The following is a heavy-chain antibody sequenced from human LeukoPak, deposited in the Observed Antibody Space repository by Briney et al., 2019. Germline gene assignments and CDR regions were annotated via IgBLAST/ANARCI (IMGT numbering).Heavy chain of an antibody. Sequence: PGGSLRLSCAASGFTFSSYAMSGVRQAPGKGLEGVSAISGSGGSTYYADSVKGRFTISRDNSKNTLYLQMNSLRAEDTAVYYCAKCGTYYYDSALDYWGQGTLVTVSS. V-gene: IGHV3-23*01. J-gene: IGHJ4*02. CDR1: GFTFSSYA. D-gene: IGHD3-22*01. CDR2: ISGSGGST. CDR3: AKCGTYYYDSALDY.